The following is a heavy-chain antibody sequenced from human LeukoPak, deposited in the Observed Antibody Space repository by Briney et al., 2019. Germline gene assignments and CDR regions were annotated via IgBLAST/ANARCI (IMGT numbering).Heavy chain of an antibody. CDR3: ARQVPEGSFNRFDS. CDR1: GYSFSNYW. CDR2: IYPGDSDT. V-gene: IGHV5-51*01. Sequence: EESLKISCKGSGYSFSNYWIGWVRQMPGKGLEWMAIIYPGDSDTKYSPSFQGQVTISADRSISTAYLQWSSLKASDTAMYYCARQVPEGSFNRFDSWGQGTLVTVSS. J-gene: IGHJ5*01. D-gene: IGHD3-3*02.